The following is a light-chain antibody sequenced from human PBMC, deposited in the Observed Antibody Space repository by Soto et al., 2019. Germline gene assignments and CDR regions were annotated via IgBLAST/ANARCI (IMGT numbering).Light chain of an antibody. J-gene: IGKJ2*01. V-gene: IGKV1-39*01. Sequence: DIPMTESPSSLSASVGDSITITCRASQSIGSYLIWYQQKPGKAPKLLIYVESILQSGVPSRFSGSGSATDVTLTISSLQSEDFATYYCQQSLETPYTFGLGTKLEIK. CDR1: QSIGSY. CDR3: QQSLETPYT. CDR2: VES.